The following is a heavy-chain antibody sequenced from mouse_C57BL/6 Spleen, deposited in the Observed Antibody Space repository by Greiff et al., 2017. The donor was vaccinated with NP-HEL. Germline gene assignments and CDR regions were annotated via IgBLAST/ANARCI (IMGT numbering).Heavy chain of an antibody. D-gene: IGHD4-1*01. J-gene: IGHJ2*01. V-gene: IGHV1-82*01. CDR3: ASGELGLDY. CDR2: IYPGDGDT. CDR1: GYAFSSSW. Sequence: VQLQQSGPELVKPGASVKISCKASGYAFSSSWMNWVKQRPGKGLEWIGRIYPGDGDTNYNGKFKGKATLTADKSSSTAYMQLSSLTSEDSAVYFCASGELGLDYWGQGTTLTVSS.